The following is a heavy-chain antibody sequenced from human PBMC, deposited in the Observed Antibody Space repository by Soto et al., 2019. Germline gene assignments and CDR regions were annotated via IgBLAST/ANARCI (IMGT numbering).Heavy chain of an antibody. CDR3: AKVKSSDILTGYSVYYYYYMDV. CDR1: GFTFSSYA. V-gene: IGHV3-23*01. CDR2: ISGSGGST. D-gene: IGHD3-9*01. J-gene: IGHJ6*03. Sequence: GGSLRLSCAASGFTFSSYAMSWVRQAPGKGLEWVSAISGSGGSTYYADSVKGRFTISRDNSKNTLYLQMNSLRAEDTAVYYCAKVKSSDILTGYSVYYYYYMDVWGKGTTVTVSS.